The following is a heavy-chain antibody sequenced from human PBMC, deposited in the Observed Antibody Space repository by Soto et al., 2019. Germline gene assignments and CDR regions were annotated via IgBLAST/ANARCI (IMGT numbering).Heavy chain of an antibody. Sequence: QVQLVESGGGVVQPGRSLRLSCAASGFSFSSYGMHWVRQAPGKGLEWVAVIWYDGSNKYYADSVKGRFTISRDNSKNTLYLQMNSLSAEDTAVYYCARLAAAGSWFDPWGQGTLVTVSS. J-gene: IGHJ5*02. CDR1: GFSFSSYG. CDR3: ARLAAAGSWFDP. D-gene: IGHD6-13*01. V-gene: IGHV3-33*01. CDR2: IWYDGSNK.